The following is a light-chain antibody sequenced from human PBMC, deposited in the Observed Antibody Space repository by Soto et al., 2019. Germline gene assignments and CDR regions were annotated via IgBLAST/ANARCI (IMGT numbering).Light chain of an antibody. V-gene: IGLV2-23*03. CDR2: EGS. CDR1: SSDVGSYNL. J-gene: IGLJ2*01. Sequence: QSVLTQPASVSGSLGQSITISCTGNSSDVGSYNLVSWYQQHPGKAPKLMLYEGSKRPSGVSNRFSGSKSGNTASLTISGLQAEDEADYYCCSYAGSSTFVVFGGGTKLTVL. CDR3: CSYAGSSTFVV.